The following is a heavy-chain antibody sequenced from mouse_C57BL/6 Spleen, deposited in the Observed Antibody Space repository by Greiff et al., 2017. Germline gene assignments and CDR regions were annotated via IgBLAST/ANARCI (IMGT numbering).Heavy chain of an antibody. V-gene: IGHV5-9*01. D-gene: IGHD1-1*01. CDR1: GFTFSSYT. CDR2: ISGGGGNT. Sequence: EVKLVESGGGLVKPGGSLKLSCAASGFTFSSYTMSWVRQTPEKGLEWVATISGGGGNTYYPDSVKGRVTISRDNAKNTRYLQMSRLRSEDTALYYCARRDGSSYGYFDVWGTGTTVTVSS. CDR3: ARRDGSSYGYFDV. J-gene: IGHJ1*03.